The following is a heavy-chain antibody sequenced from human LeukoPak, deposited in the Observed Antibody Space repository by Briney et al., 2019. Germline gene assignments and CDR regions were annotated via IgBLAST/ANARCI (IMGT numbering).Heavy chain of an antibody. V-gene: IGHV3-23*01. Sequence: GGSLRLSCAASGFTFSSYAMSWVRQAPWKGLEWVSAISGSGGSTYYADSVKGRFTISRDNSKNTLYLQMNSLRAEDTAVYYCAKVFYCSSTSCYKGGAFDIWGQGTMVTVSS. J-gene: IGHJ3*02. CDR2: ISGSGGST. CDR1: GFTFSSYA. D-gene: IGHD2-2*02. CDR3: AKVFYCSSTSCYKGGAFDI.